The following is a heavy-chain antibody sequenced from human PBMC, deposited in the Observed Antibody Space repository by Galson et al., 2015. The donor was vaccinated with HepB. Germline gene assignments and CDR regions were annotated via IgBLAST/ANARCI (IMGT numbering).Heavy chain of an antibody. CDR3: TTDLESWYGY. CDR2: IKSKTGGGTT. D-gene: IGHD6-13*01. Sequence: SLRLSCAASGFTFSNAWMSWVRQAPGKGLEWVGRIKSKTGGGTTDYAAPVKGRFTISRDDSKNTLYLQMNSLKTEDTAVYYCTTDLESWYGYWGQGTLVTVSS. CDR1: GFTFSNAW. V-gene: IGHV3-15*01. J-gene: IGHJ4*02.